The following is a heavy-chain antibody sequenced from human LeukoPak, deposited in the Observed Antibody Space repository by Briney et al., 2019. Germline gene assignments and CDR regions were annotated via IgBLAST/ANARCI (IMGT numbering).Heavy chain of an antibody. CDR2: INPSGGST. D-gene: IGHD3-10*01. CDR3: ARDAGYYYGSGSYYNQGAFDI. Sequence: ASVKVSCKASGYTFTSYYMHWVRQAPGQGLEWMGIINPSGGSTSYAQKFQGRVTMTRDTSTSTVYMELSSLRSEDTAVYYCARDAGYYYGSGSYYNQGAFDIWGQGTMVTVSS. V-gene: IGHV1-46*01. CDR1: GYTFTSYY. J-gene: IGHJ3*02.